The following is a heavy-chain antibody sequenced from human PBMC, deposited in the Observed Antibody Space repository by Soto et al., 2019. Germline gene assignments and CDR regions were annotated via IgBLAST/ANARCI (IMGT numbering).Heavy chain of an antibody. V-gene: IGHV3-30-3*02. CDR1: GFNFRSYA. Sequence: PGGSLRLSCAASGFNFRSYAMHWVRQAPGKGLDWVAVISYDGNVKYFADSVRGRFSISRDNSKNTLYLQMNSLRGEDTAVYYSAKSPGGVAGMDPIDSWGQGTLVTVSS. D-gene: IGHD6-19*01. CDR3: AKSPGGVAGMDPIDS. J-gene: IGHJ4*02. CDR2: ISYDGNVK.